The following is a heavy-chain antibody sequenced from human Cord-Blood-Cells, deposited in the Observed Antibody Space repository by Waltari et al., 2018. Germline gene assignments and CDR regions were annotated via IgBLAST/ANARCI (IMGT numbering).Heavy chain of an antibody. CDR3: ARLPWGDGYEGY. CDR2: IYYSGSA. CDR1: GGSISSSSYY. J-gene: IGHJ4*02. V-gene: IGHV4-39*02. D-gene: IGHD5-12*01. Sequence: QLQLQESGPGLVKPSVTLSLTCTVSGGSISSSSYYWGWIRQPPGKGLEWIGSIYYSGSADYNPSLTIRVTNSVDTSKNHFCRRLSSVTGADTAVYYGARLPWGDGYEGYWRQGTLVTVSS.